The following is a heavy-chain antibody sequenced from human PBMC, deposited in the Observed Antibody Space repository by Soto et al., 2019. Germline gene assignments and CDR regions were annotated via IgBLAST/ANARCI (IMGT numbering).Heavy chain of an antibody. Sequence: QVQLVESGGGVVQPGRSLRLSCAASGFTFSSSGIHWVRQAPGKGLEWVAVISYDGSNKYYADSVKGRFTISRDNSKNTLYLQMNSLRAEDTAVYYCARDARLIKTTAILDYWGQGTLVTVSS. V-gene: IGHV3-30*03. J-gene: IGHJ4*02. D-gene: IGHD5-18*01. CDR3: ARDARLIKTTAILDY. CDR1: GFTFSSSG. CDR2: ISYDGSNK.